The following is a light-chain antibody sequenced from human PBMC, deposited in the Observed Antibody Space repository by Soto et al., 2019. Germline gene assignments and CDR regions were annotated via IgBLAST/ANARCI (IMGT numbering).Light chain of an antibody. CDR2: DVS. V-gene: IGLV2-14*03. J-gene: IGLJ1*01. Sequence: QSALTQPASVSGSPGQSITISCTGTSSDVGGYNYVSWYQHHPGKVPQLLIYDVSNRPSGVSNRFSGSKSGNTAYLTISGFKAEDEADYYCYSYTSSNTYVFGTGTKLTVL. CDR3: YSYTSSNTYV. CDR1: SSDVGGYNY.